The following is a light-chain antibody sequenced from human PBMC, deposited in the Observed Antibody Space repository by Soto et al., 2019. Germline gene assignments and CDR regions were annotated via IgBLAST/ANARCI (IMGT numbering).Light chain of an antibody. CDR3: QQYGSSLRT. V-gene: IGKV3-20*01. J-gene: IGKJ1*01. CDR2: VAS. CDR1: QTVSNRY. Sequence: EIVLTQSPCTLSLSPGERATLSCRAIQTVSNRYLAWYQQKPGQAPRLLIYVASSRATGIPDRFSGSGSGTDFTLTISRLEPEDFAVYYCQQYGSSLRTFGQGTKVDIK.